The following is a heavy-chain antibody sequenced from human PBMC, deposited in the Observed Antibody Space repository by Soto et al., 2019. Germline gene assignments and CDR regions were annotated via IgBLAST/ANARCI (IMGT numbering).Heavy chain of an antibody. J-gene: IGHJ4*02. CDR3: ARGGTYYYDSSGLKTGFDY. CDR2: IWYDGSNK. V-gene: IGHV3-33*01. CDR1: GFTFSSYG. D-gene: IGHD3-22*01. Sequence: GGSLRLSCAASGFTFSSYGMHWVRQAPGKGLEWVAVIWYDGSNKYYADSVKGRFTISRDNSKNTLYLQMNSLRAEDTAVYYCARGGTYYYDSSGLKTGFDYWGQGTLVTVSS.